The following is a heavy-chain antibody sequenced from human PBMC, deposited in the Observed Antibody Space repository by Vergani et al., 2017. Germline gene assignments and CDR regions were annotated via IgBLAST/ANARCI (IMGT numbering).Heavy chain of an antibody. CDR1: GFTFSSYS. Sequence: EVQLVESGGGLVKPGGSLRLSCAASGFTFSSYSMNWVRQAPGKGLEWVSSISSSSSYIYYADSVKGRFTISRDNAKNSLYLQMNSLRAEDTAVYYCARLXGRDSSGSKYFDYWGQGTLVTVSS. V-gene: IGHV3-21*01. D-gene: IGHD3-22*01. J-gene: IGHJ4*02. CDR2: ISSSSSYI. CDR3: ARLXGRDSSGSKYFDY.